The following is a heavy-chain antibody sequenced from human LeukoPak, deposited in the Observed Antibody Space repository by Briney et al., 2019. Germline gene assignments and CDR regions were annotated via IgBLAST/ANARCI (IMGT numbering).Heavy chain of an antibody. D-gene: IGHD6-19*01. Sequence: ASVKVSCKVSGYTLTELSMHWVRQAPGKGLEWMGGFDPEDGETIYAQKFQGRVTMTEDTSTDTAYMELSSRRSEDTAVYYCATSSGWSVYYFDYWGQGTLVTVSS. CDR2: FDPEDGET. CDR1: GYTLTELS. J-gene: IGHJ4*02. V-gene: IGHV1-24*01. CDR3: ATSSGWSVYYFDY.